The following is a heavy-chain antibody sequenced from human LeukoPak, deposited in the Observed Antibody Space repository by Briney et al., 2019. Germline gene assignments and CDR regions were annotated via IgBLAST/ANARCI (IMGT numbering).Heavy chain of an antibody. V-gene: IGHV3-21*01. CDR2: ISSSSSYI. Sequence: GGSLRLSCAASGFTFSSYSMSWVRQSPGKGLEWVSSISSSSSYIYYPDSVKSRFTISRDNAKNSLYLQMNSLRAEDTAVYYCASWYYDSNGYYFDYWGQGTLVTVSS. CDR3: ASWYYDSNGYYFDY. CDR1: GFTFSSYS. J-gene: IGHJ4*02. D-gene: IGHD3-22*01.